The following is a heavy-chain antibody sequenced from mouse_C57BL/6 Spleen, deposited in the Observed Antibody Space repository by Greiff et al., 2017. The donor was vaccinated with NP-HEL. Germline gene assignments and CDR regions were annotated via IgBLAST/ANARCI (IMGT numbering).Heavy chain of an antibody. D-gene: IGHD1-3*01. V-gene: IGHV5-17*01. CDR3: ASNSWYFDV. CDR1: GFTFSDYG. CDR2: ISSGGSTI. Sequence: EVMLVESGGGLVKPGGSLKLSCAASGFTFSDYGMHWVRQAPEKGLEWVAYISSGGSTIYYADTVKGRFTISRDNAKNTLFLQMTSLRSEDTAMYYCASNSWYFDVWGTGTTVTVSS. J-gene: IGHJ1*03.